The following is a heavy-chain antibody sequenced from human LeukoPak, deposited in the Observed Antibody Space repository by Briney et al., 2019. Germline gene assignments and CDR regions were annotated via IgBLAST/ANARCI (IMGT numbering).Heavy chain of an antibody. J-gene: IGHJ4*02. Sequence: SETLSLTCTVSVGSISSHYGSWIRQPPGKGLEGIGYIYYSGSTNYNPSLKSRVTISVDTSKNQFSLKLSSVTAAATAVYYCASLGAALRVDYWGQGTLVTVSS. V-gene: IGHV4-59*08. D-gene: IGHD6-6*01. CDR3: ASLGAALRVDY. CDR1: VGSISSHY. CDR2: IYYSGST.